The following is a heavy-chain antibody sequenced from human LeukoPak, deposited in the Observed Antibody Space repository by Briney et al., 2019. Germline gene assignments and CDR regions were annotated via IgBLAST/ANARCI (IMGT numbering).Heavy chain of an antibody. V-gene: IGHV1-2*02. J-gene: IGHJ6*03. CDR2: INPNSGGT. CDR1: GYTFTVYY. CDR3: ARVRFYGDSLEYYYYMDV. D-gene: IGHD4-17*01. Sequence: GASVTVSCKASGYTFTVYYMHWVRQAPGQGLEWMGWINPNSGGTNYAQKFQGRVTMTRDTSISTAYMELGRLRADDTAVYYCARVRFYGDSLEYYYYMDVWGKGTTVTISS.